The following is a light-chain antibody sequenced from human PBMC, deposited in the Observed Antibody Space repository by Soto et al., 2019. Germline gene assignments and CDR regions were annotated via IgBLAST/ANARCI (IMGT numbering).Light chain of an antibody. CDR1: QSVSNN. CDR3: QPYNNWWT. Sequence: EIVMTQSPATLSVSAGERATLSCRASQSVSNNLAWYQNKPGQAPRLLIYGASTRATGIPARLSGSGSGTEFILTNRSLQSDGGAVHSCQPYNNWWTFGQGPRLEL. V-gene: IGKV3-15*01. J-gene: IGKJ1*01. CDR2: GAS.